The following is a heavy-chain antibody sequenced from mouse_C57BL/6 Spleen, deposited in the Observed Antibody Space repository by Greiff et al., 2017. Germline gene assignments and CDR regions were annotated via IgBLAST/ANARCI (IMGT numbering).Heavy chain of an antibody. D-gene: IGHD1-1*01. CDR2: ILPGSGST. Sequence: QVQLQQSGAELMKPGASVKLSCKATGYTFTDYWIEWVKQRPGHGLEWIGEILPGSGSTNYNEKFKGKATFTADTSSNTAYMQLSSLTTEDAASYYCARLLRGDFDYWGQGTTLTVSS. J-gene: IGHJ2*01. CDR3: ARLLRGDFDY. CDR1: GYTFTDYW. V-gene: IGHV1-9*01.